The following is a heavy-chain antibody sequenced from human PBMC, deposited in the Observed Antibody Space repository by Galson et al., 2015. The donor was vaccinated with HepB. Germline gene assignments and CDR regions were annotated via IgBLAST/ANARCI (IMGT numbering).Heavy chain of an antibody. CDR1: GYRFTSSW. CDR3: ARHPDFKYGGYDKFDY. Sequence: QSGAEVKKPGESLKISCKGAGYRFTSSWIAWVRQMPGKGLEWMGIIYPGNPDTRYSPSFQGQVTISADKSTSTAYLQWSSLKASDTAMYYCARHPDFKYGGYDKFDYWGQGTLVTVSS. CDR2: IYPGNPDT. D-gene: IGHD5-12*01. V-gene: IGHV5-51*01. J-gene: IGHJ4*02.